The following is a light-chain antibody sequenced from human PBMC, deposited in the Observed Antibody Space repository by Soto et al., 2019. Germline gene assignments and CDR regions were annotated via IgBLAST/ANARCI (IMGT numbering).Light chain of an antibody. J-gene: IGLJ2*01. V-gene: IGLV1-51*01. CDR3: ATWDSSLSVVV. Sequence: QSALTQPPSVSAAPGQRVTISCSGSSSNIGSNHVSWYQQFPGTAPKLLIYDNDKRPSGIPDRFSGSRSGTSATLGITGLQTGDEVDYLCATWDSSLSVVVFGGGTKLTVL. CDR2: DND. CDR1: SSNIGSNH.